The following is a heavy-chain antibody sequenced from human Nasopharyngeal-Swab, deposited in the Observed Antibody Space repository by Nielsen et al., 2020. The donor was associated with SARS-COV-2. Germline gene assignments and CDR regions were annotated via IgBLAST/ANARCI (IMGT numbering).Heavy chain of an antibody. D-gene: IGHD6-13*01. CDR3: ARGYSSSWSDY. CDR1: GGSISSYY. CDR2: IYYSGST. Sequence: SETQSLTCTVSGGSISSYYWSWIRQPPGKGLEWIGYIYYSGSTNYNPSLKSRVTISVDTSKNQFSLKLSSVTAADTAVYYCARGYSSSWSDYWGQGTLVTVSS. V-gene: IGHV4-59*01. J-gene: IGHJ4*02.